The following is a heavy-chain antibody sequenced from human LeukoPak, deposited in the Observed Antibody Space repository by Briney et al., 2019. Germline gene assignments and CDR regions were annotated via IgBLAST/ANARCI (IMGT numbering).Heavy chain of an antibody. D-gene: IGHD3-22*01. V-gene: IGHV1-18*01. CDR1: GYTFTSYG. Sequence: ASVKVSCKASGYTFTSYGISWVRQAPGQGLEWMGWISAYNGNTNYAQKLQGRVTMTTDTSTSTAYMELRSLRSDDTAVYYCARSPGGGIWDMIEVVSPRVLDYWGQGTLVTVSS. CDR3: ARSPGGGIWDMIEVVSPRVLDY. J-gene: IGHJ4*02. CDR2: ISAYNGNT.